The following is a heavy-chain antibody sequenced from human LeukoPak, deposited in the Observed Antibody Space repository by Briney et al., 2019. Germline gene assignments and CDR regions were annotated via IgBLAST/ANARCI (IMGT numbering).Heavy chain of an antibody. V-gene: IGHV1-18*01. CDR1: GYNFTNYG. J-gene: IGHJ4*02. CDR2: INAYKGNT. Sequence: ASVKVSCKASGYNFTNYGISWVRQAPGLGLEWMGWINAYKGNTNYAQRFQGRVSLTTDTSTSTAYMELRSLRSDDTAVYYCARDRMTTVTTFHHWGQGTLVTVSS. CDR3: ARDRMTTVTTFHH. D-gene: IGHD4-17*01.